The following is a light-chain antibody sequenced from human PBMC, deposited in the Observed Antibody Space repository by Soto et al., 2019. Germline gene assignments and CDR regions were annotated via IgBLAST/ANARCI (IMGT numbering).Light chain of an antibody. J-gene: IGLJ2*01. CDR2: EVN. CDR3: WSYAGNTIFV. Sequence: QSVLTQPASVSGSPGQSITVSCTGTSSDVGGFYYVSWYQHHPGKAPKVMIFEVNNRPSGVSDRFSGSQSGNTAFLTISGLQAEDEADYYCWSYAGNTIFVFGGGTKLTVL. V-gene: IGLV2-14*01. CDR1: SSDVGGFYY.